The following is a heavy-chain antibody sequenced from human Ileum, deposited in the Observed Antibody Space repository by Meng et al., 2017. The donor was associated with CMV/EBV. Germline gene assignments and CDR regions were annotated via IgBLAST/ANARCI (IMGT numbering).Heavy chain of an antibody. Sequence: EAELVDPGGTSTSPGGSLRLSCAASGFTVTNNYMGYVRQAPGKGLEWVSVISLVGTTYDADSVKGRFTLSRDNSKNTLFLQMDSLRVEDTAVYYCARQGQSYISPIDYWGQGTLVTVSS. D-gene: IGHD3-10*01. J-gene: IGHJ4*02. CDR1: GFTVTNNY. CDR3: ARQGQSYISPIDY. V-gene: IGHV3-53*01. CDR2: ISLVGTT.